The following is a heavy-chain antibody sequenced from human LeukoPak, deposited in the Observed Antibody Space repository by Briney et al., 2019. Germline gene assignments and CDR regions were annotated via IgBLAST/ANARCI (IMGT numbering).Heavy chain of an antibody. D-gene: IGHD1-1*01. V-gene: IGHV3-23*01. J-gene: IGHJ6*03. CDR3: ARRSNWDYYYYYMDV. CDR1: GFTFSDYG. Sequence: GGSLRLSCAAAGFTFSDYGMNWVRQAPGKGLEWVSGISGSGISTYYADSVKGRFTISRDNSKNSLYLQMNSLRAEDTAVYYCARRSNWDYYYYYMDVWGKGTTVTVSS. CDR2: ISGSGIST.